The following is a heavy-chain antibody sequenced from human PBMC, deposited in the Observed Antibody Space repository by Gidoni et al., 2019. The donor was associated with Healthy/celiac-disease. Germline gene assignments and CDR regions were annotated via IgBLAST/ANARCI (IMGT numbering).Heavy chain of an antibody. CDR2: ISSSSSYI. V-gene: IGHV3-21*01. Sequence: EVQLVESGGGLVKPGGSLRLSCAASGFPFSSYSMNWVRQAPGKGLEWVSSISSSSSYIYYADSVKGRFTISRDNAKNSLYLQMNSLRAEDTAVYYCARDGMGGATSAFDIWGQGTMVTVSS. CDR1: GFPFSSYS. D-gene: IGHD1-26*01. J-gene: IGHJ3*02. CDR3: ARDGMGGATSAFDI.